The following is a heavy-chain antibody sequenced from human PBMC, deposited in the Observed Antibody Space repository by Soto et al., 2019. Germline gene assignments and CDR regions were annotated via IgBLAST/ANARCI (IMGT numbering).Heavy chain of an antibody. Sequence: QVQLVQSGAEVKKPGASVKVSCKASGYTFTSYGISWVRQAPGQGLEWMGWIRGYNGNTNYAQKLQGRVTVTTDTSTSTAYMEVTSLRSDDTAVYYCARDSSASYFDRIDYWGQGTLVTVSS. CDR3: ARDSSASYFDRIDY. CDR2: IRGYNGNT. V-gene: IGHV1-18*04. D-gene: IGHD1-26*01. CDR1: GYTFTSYG. J-gene: IGHJ4*02.